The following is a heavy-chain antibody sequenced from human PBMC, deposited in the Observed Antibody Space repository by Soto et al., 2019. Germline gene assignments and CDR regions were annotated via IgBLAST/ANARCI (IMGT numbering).Heavy chain of an antibody. CDR1: GYTFTSYG. J-gene: IGHJ4*02. Sequence: QVQLVQSGAEVKKPGASVKVSCKASGYTFTSYGISRVRQAPGQGLEWMGWISAYNGKPNYAQKLQGRVTMTTDTSTSTAYRTLRSLRSDDTAVYDCARWQGDYYDRSGYDYQGGLDYWGQGTLVTVSS. D-gene: IGHD3-22*01. V-gene: IGHV1-18*01. CDR2: ISAYNGKP. CDR3: ARWQGDYYDRSGYDYQGGLDY.